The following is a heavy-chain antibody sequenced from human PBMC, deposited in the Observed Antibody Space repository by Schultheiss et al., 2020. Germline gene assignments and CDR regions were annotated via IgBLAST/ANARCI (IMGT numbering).Heavy chain of an antibody. D-gene: IGHD3-9*01. V-gene: IGHV3-30*03. CDR2: ISYDGSNK. CDR1: GFTFSSYG. Sequence: GESLKISCAASGFTFSSYGMHWVRQAPGKGLEWVAVISYDGSNKYYADSVKGRFTISRDNSKNTLYLQMNSLRAEDTAVYYCARDQRRYFDWLFSYGMDVWGQGTTVTVSS. CDR3: ARDQRRYFDWLFSYGMDV. J-gene: IGHJ6*02.